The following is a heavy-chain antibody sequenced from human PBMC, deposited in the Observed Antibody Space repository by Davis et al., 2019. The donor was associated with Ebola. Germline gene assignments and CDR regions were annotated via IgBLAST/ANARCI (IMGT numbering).Heavy chain of an antibody. Sequence: PGGSLRLSCAGSGFTFSTYAMTWVRQAPGKGLEWVSRISGSGGDPHYADSVKVRFNISRDNSKNTLYLQMNSLRAEDTAVFYCAKRATVKVAGANYYNAMDVWGKGTTVTVSS. D-gene: IGHD6-19*01. CDR2: ISGSGGDP. J-gene: IGHJ6*04. CDR3: AKRATVKVAGANYYNAMDV. V-gene: IGHV3-23*01. CDR1: GFTFSTYA.